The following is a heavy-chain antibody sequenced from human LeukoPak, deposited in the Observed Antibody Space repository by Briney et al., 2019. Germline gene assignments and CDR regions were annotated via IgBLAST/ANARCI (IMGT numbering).Heavy chain of an antibody. J-gene: IGHJ4*02. CDR2: MSYDGSNK. CDR1: GFTFSSYA. Sequence: PGGSLRLSCAASGFTFSSYAMHWVRQAPGKGLEWVAVMSYDGSNKYYADSVKGRFTISRDNSKNTLYLQMNSLRAEDTAVYYFARGGGYYDSSGYSTVFDYWGQGTLVTVSS. D-gene: IGHD3-22*01. CDR3: ARGGGYYDSSGYSTVFDY. V-gene: IGHV3-30-3*01.